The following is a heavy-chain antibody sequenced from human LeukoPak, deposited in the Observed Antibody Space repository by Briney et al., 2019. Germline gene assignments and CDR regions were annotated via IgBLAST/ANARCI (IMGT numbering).Heavy chain of an antibody. CDR1: GFTFSSYW. D-gene: IGHD6-13*01. Sequence: HPGGSLRLSCAASGFTFSSYWMHWVRQAPGKGLVWVSRSNSDGSSTTYADSVKGRFTISRDNAKNALYLQMNSLRAEDTAVYYCAPTRGSSSWPFDYWGQGTLVTVSS. CDR3: APTRGSSSWPFDY. V-gene: IGHV3-74*01. J-gene: IGHJ4*02. CDR2: SNSDGSST.